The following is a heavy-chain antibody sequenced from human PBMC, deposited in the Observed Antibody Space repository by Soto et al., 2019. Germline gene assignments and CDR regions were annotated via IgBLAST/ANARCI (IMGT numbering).Heavy chain of an antibody. CDR1: GYGFGDYW. CDR3: ARHGANYDFWTGRSF. Sequence: PGESLKISCQTSGYGFGDYWISWVRQMPGKGLEWMGRLDPRNSNINYSPAFEGHVTISGDTSIRTTYLQWSSLKASDTAMYYCARHGANYDFWTGRSFRGQGTQVTVSS. V-gene: IGHV5-10-1*01. J-gene: IGHJ4*02. CDR2: LDPRNSNI. D-gene: IGHD3-3*01.